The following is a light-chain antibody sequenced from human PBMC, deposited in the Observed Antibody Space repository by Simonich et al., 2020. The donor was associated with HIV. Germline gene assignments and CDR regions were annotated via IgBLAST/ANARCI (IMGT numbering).Light chain of an antibody. Sequence: NFMLTQPHSVSESPGKTVTISCTRSSGSIASNYVQWYQQRPGSSPPTVIYENNQRPSGVPDRFSGSIDSSYNSASLTISGLKTEDEADYYCQSYDSSNVVFGGGTKLTVL. CDR3: QSYDSSNVV. CDR2: ENN. CDR1: SGSIASNY. J-gene: IGLJ2*01. V-gene: IGLV6-57*01.